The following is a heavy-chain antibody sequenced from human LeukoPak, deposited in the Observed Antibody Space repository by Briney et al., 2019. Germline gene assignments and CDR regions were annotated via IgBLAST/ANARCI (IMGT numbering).Heavy chain of an antibody. CDR2: ISAYNGNA. CDR1: GYTFTSYG. D-gene: IGHD1-26*01. CDR3: ARVLPSGSYLVFDY. J-gene: IGHJ4*02. V-gene: IGHV1-18*01. Sequence: ASVKVSCKASGYTFTSYGISWVRQAPGQGLEWMGWISAYNGNANYAQKLQGRVTMTTDTSTSTAYMELRSLRSDDTAVYYCARVLPSGSYLVFDYWGQGTLVTVSS.